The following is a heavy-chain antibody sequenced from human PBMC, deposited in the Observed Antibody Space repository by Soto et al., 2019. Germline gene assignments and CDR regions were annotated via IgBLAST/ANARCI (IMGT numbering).Heavy chain of an antibody. CDR3: AKASIAAHRDPYYYYYYGMDV. Sequence: GGSLRLSCAASGFTFSSYGMHWVRQAPGKGLEWVAVISYDGSNKYYAYSVKGRFTISRDNSKNTLYLQMNSLRAEDTAVYYCAKASIAAHRDPYYYYYYGMDVWGQGTTVTVSS. CDR1: GFTFSSYG. J-gene: IGHJ6*02. CDR2: ISYDGSNK. D-gene: IGHD6-6*01. V-gene: IGHV3-30*18.